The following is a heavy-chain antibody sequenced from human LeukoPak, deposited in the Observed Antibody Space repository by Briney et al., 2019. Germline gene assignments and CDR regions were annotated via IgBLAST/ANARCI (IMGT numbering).Heavy chain of an antibody. CDR3: ARAVGDTAMVEFDP. CDR2: IIPIFGTA. Sequence: AASVKVSCKASGGTFSSYAISWVRQAPGQGLEWMGGIIPIFGTANYAQKFQGRVTITAGESTSTAYMELSSLRSEDTAVYYCARAVGDTAMVEFDPWGQGTLVTVSS. V-gene: IGHV1-69*13. CDR1: GGTFSSYA. D-gene: IGHD5-18*01. J-gene: IGHJ5*02.